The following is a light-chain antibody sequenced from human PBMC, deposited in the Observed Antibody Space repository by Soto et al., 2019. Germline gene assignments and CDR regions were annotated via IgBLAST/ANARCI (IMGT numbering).Light chain of an antibody. J-gene: IGLJ3*02. Sequence: QSGLTQPRSVSGSPGQSVTISCTGTSSDVGDYNYVSWYQQYPGKAPKLVIYDVSKRPSGVPDRFSGSKSGNTASLTISGLQAEDEADYYCCSFAGSYTFWVFGGGTKLTVL. CDR1: SSDVGDYNY. CDR2: DVS. V-gene: IGLV2-11*01. CDR3: CSFAGSYTFWV.